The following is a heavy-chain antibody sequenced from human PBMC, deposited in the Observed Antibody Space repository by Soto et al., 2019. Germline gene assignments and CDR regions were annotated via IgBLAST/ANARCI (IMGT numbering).Heavy chain of an antibody. CDR3: ARKNCYDSGCDH. CDR2: IDSSGST. CDR1: GASLSSGDVY. D-gene: IGHD5-12*01. J-gene: IGHJ4*02. V-gene: IGHV4-30-4*01. Sequence: QVQLQESGPGLVKPSQTLSLTCTVSGASLSSGDVYWTWIRQSPEKGLEWIGYIDSSGSTHYNPSLKKRVTILVVPSTNQFSLTLSSVTAADTAEDYCARKNCYDSGCDHWGQGLLVTVSP.